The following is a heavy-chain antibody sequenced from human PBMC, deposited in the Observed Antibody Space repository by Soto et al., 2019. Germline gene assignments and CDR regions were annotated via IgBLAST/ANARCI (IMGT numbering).Heavy chain of an antibody. V-gene: IGHV3-64D*06. J-gene: IGHJ4*02. D-gene: IGHD3-10*01. CDR3: VRSLWFGQQPDY. CDR2: ISSNGGST. Sequence: GGSLRLSCAASGFTFSSYAMSWVRQAPGKGLEWVSAISSNGGSTYYADSVKGRFTISRDNSKNTLYLQMSSLRAEDTAVYYCVRSLWFGQQPDYWGQGTLVTVSS. CDR1: GFTFSSYA.